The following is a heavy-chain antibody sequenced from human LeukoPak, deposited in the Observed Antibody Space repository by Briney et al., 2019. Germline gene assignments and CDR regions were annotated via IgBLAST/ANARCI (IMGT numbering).Heavy chain of an antibody. CDR2: ISSSSTI. D-gene: IGHD1-1*01. V-gene: IGHV3-48*01. J-gene: IGHJ3*02. CDR3: ARTTNWNDVYDAFDI. CDR1: GFTFSSYS. Sequence: PGGSLRLSCAASGFTFSSYSMNWVRQAPGKGLEWVSYISSSSTIYYADSVKGRFTISRDNAKNSLYLQMNSLRAEDTAVYYCARTTNWNDVYDAFDIWGQGTMVTVSS.